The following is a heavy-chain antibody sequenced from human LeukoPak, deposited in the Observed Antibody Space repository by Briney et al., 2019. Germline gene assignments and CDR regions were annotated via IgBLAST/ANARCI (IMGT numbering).Heavy chain of an antibody. D-gene: IGHD3-10*01. Sequence: KSGGSLRLSCAASGFTLSSYEMNWVRQAPGKGLEWVSYISSSGSTIYYADSVKGRFTISRDNAKNSLYLQMNSLRAEDTAVDYCARWGYYGSGGSFDYWGQGTLVTVSS. CDR2: ISSSGSTI. V-gene: IGHV3-48*03. CDR3: ARWGYYGSGGSFDY. CDR1: GFTLSSYE. J-gene: IGHJ4*02.